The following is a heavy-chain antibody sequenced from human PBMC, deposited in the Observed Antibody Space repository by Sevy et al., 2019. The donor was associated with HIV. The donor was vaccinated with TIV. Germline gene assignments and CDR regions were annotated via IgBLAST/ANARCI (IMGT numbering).Heavy chain of an antibody. CDR1: EFTFSDYY. Sequence: VGSLRLSCAASEFTFSDYYMSWIRQAPGKGLEWVSDISSGSTYTKYADSVKGRFTISRDNTKNSLYLQMNSLRVEDTAVYYCARDRRNYGGQYFDYWGQGTLVTVSS. CDR3: ARDRRNYGGQYFDY. J-gene: IGHJ4*02. D-gene: IGHD4-17*01. CDR2: ISSGSTYT. V-gene: IGHV3-11*06.